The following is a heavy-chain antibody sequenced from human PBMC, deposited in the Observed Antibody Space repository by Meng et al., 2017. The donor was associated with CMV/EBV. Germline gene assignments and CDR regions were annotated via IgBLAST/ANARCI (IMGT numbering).Heavy chain of an antibody. D-gene: IGHD5-12*01. CDR3: ARGGGWFDY. Sequence: TCAISGDSVSSNSAAWNWTRQSPSRGLEWLGRTYYRSKWYNDYAVSVKSRITINPDTSKNQFSLQLNSVTPEDTAVYYCARGGGWFDYWGQGTLVTVSS. CDR1: GDSVSSNSAA. J-gene: IGHJ4*02. CDR2: TYYRSKWYN. V-gene: IGHV6-1*01.